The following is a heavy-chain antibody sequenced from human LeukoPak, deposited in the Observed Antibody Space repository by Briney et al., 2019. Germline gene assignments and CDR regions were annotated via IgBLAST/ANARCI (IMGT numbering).Heavy chain of an antibody. D-gene: IGHD3-10*01. CDR3: ATYGSVSYLTYYFDY. J-gene: IGHJ4*02. CDR2: INPSGGSA. Sequence: ASVKVSCKASGYTFTSYYMHWVRQAPGQGLEWMGIINPSGGSASYAQKFQGRVTMTRDTSTSTVYMELSSLRSEDTVVYYCATYGSVSYLTYYFDYWDQGTLVTVSS. CDR1: GYTFTSYY. V-gene: IGHV1-46*01.